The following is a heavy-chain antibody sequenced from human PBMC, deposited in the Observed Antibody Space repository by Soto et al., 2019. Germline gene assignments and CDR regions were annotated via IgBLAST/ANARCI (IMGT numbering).Heavy chain of an antibody. Sequence: GSLRLSCAASGFTVTNSFLSWVRQAPGKGLEWVSLIYGDGRTYYADSVKGRFTISRDNSRNTLYLQMSSLRAEDTAIYYCARNSDYGGNLIFDYWGREILVTVSS. CDR2: IYGDGRT. J-gene: IGHJ4*02. CDR1: GFTVTNSF. V-gene: IGHV3-53*01. D-gene: IGHD4-17*01. CDR3: ARNSDYGGNLIFDY.